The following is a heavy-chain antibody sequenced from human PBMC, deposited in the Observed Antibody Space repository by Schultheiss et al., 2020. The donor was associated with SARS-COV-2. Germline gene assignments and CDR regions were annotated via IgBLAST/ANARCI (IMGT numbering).Heavy chain of an antibody. V-gene: IGHV4-30-2*06. Sequence: SETLSLTCTVSGGSISSGGYYWSWIRQSPGKGLEWIGEINHSGSTNYNPSLKSRVTIAVDKSKNQFTLQLNSVTPEDTALYYCVREGRALRDKRGSYYGMDVWGQGTTVTVSS. J-gene: IGHJ6*02. CDR3: VREGRALRDKRGSYYGMDV. CDR1: GGSISSGGYY. D-gene: IGHD4-17*01. CDR2: INHSGST.